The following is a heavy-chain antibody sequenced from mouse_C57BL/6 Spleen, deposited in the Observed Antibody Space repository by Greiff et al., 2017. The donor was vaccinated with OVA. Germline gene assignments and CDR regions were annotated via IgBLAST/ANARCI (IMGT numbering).Heavy chain of an antibody. CDR2: IDPENGDP. Sequence: VQLQQSGAELVRPGASVKLSCTASGFTFTDYYMHWVKQRPEQGLEWIGWIDPENGDPAYASKFQGKATITADTSSNTAYLPLSNLTSEDAAVYYCTLYDGYYRFAYWGKGTLVTVSA. D-gene: IGHD2-3*01. V-gene: IGHV14-4*01. CDR3: TLYDGYYRFAY. CDR1: GFTFTDYY. J-gene: IGHJ3*01.